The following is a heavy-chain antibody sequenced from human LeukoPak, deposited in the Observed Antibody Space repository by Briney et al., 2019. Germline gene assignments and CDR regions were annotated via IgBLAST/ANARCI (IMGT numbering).Heavy chain of an antibody. CDR2: ISTSGTFI. J-gene: IGHJ4*02. CDR1: GFTFSSYS. D-gene: IGHD4-23*01. Sequence: GGSLRLSCAASGFTFSSYSMNWVRQAPGKGLEWVSSISTSGTFIYYADSVKGRFTISRENAKNSLYLQMNSLRAGDTAVYYCARGSPEGDHYGGFDYWGQGTLVTVSS. CDR3: ARGSPEGDHYGGFDY. V-gene: IGHV3-21*01.